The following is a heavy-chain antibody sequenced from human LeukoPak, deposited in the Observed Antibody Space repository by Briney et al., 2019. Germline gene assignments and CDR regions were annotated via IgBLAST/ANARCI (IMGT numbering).Heavy chain of an antibody. J-gene: IGHJ4*02. V-gene: IGHV3-23*01. D-gene: IGHD2-2*01. Sequence: GGSLRLSCAASGFTFSSYAMSWVRQAPGKGLEWVSAIVGNGGSTFYADSVKGRFTLSRDNSKNTLYLQMNSLRAEDTAVYYCAKLGPLGYCSSTSCYSVDYSGQGTLVTVSS. CDR1: GFTFSSYA. CDR3: AKLGPLGYCSSTSCYSVDY. CDR2: IVGNGGST.